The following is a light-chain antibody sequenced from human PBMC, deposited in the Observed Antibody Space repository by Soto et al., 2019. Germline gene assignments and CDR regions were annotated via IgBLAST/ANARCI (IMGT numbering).Light chain of an antibody. CDR3: SSFTRSSTYV. V-gene: IGLV2-14*01. J-gene: IGLJ1*01. CDR1: SRDIGACNL. Sequence: QSVLTQPASVSGSPGQSITISCSGTSRDIGACNLVSWYQQPPGKAPKLLIYEVRNRPSGISYRFSGSKSGTTASLTISSLLPEDEADYYCSSFTRSSTYVFGSATKVTVL. CDR2: EVR.